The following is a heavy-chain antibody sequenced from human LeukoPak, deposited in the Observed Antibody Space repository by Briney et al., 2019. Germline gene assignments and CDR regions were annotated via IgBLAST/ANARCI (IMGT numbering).Heavy chain of an antibody. J-gene: IGHJ4*02. CDR2: TRNKANSYTT. Sequence: PGGSLRLSCAASGFTFSDHYMDWVRQAPGKGLEWVGRTRNKANSYTTEYAASVKGRFTISRDDSKNSLYLQMNSLKTEDTAVYYCARGEYGSGSSKYYFDYWGQGTLVTVSS. D-gene: IGHD3-10*01. V-gene: IGHV3-72*01. CDR3: ARGEYGSGSSKYYFDY. CDR1: GFTFSDHY.